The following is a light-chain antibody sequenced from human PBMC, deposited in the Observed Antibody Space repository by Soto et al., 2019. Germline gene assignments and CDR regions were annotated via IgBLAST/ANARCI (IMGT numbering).Light chain of an antibody. V-gene: IGKV3-11*01. CDR2: NAS. CDR1: QSVTNY. Sequence: EIVFTQSPATLSFSPGERATLSCRASQSVTNYLAWYQQRPGQAPRLLIFNASNRATGIPARFSGSGSGTDFTLTINSLEPEDFAVYYCQQRSNWPRTLGQGTKVDIK. J-gene: IGKJ1*01. CDR3: QQRSNWPRT.